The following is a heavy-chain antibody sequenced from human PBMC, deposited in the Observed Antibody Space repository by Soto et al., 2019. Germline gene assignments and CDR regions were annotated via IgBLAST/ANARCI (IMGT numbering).Heavy chain of an antibody. V-gene: IGHV3-23*01. Sequence: GGSLRLSCAASGFTFSSYAMSWVRQAPGKGLEWVSAISGSGGSTYYADSVKGRFTISRDNSKNTLYLQMNSLRAEDTAVYYCAKVSYYDILTGYEGIEWFDPWGQGTLVTVSS. CDR1: GFTFSSYA. J-gene: IGHJ5*02. CDR2: ISGSGGST. CDR3: AKVSYYDILTGYEGIEWFDP. D-gene: IGHD3-9*01.